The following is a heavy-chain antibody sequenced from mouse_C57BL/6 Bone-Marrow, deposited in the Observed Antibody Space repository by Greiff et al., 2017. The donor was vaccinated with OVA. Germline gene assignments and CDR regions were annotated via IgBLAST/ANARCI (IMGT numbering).Heavy chain of an antibody. CDR3: AREGIYYYGSSDSLVGY. CDR2: IYPRSGNT. Sequence: QVQLQQSGAELARPGASVKLSCKASGYTFTSYGISWVKQRTGQGLEWIGEIYPRSGNTYYNEKFKGKATLTAAKSSSTAYMELRSLTSEDSAVDFCAREGIYYYGSSDSLVGYWGQGTTLTVSS. CDR1: GYTFTSYG. D-gene: IGHD1-1*01. J-gene: IGHJ2*01. V-gene: IGHV1-81*01.